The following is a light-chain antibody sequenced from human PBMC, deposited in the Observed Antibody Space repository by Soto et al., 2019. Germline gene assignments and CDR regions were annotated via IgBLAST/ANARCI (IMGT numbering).Light chain of an antibody. V-gene: IGLV2-11*01. J-gene: IGLJ3*02. CDR2: DVS. CDR1: NSDIDNYNY. CDR3: CSYPGSHIWV. Sequence: QSALTQPRSVSGSPGQSVTISCTGTNSDIDNYNYVSWYQQHPGKAPKVMIYDVSKRPSGVPYRFSGSKSGNTASLTISGLQAEDEADYYCCSYPGSHIWVFGGGTKVTVL.